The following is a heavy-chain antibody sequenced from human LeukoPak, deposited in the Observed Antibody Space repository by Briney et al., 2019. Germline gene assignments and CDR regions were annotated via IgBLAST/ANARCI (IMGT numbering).Heavy chain of an antibody. V-gene: IGHV1-2*02. D-gene: IGHD2-2*01. CDR1: GYTFTGYY. CDR3: ARGLYCSSTSCYWFDP. Sequence: ASVKVSCKASGYTFTGYYMHWVRQAPGQGLEWMGWINPNSGGTNYAQKFQGRVTMTRDTSISTAYMELSRLRSDDTAVYCCARGLYCSSTSCYWFDPWGQGTLVTVSS. J-gene: IGHJ5*02. CDR2: INPNSGGT.